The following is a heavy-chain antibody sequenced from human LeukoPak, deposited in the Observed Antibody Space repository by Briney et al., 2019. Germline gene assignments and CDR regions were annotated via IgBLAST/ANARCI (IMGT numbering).Heavy chain of an antibody. CDR2: ISYDGSDK. D-gene: IGHD1-26*01. CDR1: GFTFSSYG. V-gene: IGHV3-30*18. J-gene: IGHJ6*03. CDR3: AKDNSGKYYYYYYMDV. Sequence: GGSLRLSCAASGFTFSSYGMHWVRQAPGKGLEWVAVISYDGSDKYYADSVKGRFTISRDNSKNTLSLQMISLRGEDAAVYYCAKDNSGKYYYYYYMDVWGKGTTVTISS.